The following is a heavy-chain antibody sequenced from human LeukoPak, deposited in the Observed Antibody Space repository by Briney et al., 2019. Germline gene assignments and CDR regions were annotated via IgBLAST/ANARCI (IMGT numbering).Heavy chain of an antibody. Sequence: SETLSLTCTVSGGSISSGGYYWSWIRQHPGKGLEWIGYIYYSGSTYYNPSLKSRVTISVDTSKNQFSLKLSSVTAEDTAVYFCTSNLYCSTSSCYTLDNWGQGTLVAVSP. CDR2: IYYSGST. J-gene: IGHJ4*02. CDR3: TSNLYCSTSSCYTLDN. CDR1: GGSISSGGYY. D-gene: IGHD2-2*02. V-gene: IGHV4-31*03.